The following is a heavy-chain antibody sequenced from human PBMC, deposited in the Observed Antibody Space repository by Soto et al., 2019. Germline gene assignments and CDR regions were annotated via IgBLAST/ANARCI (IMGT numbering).Heavy chain of an antibody. Sequence: LRLSCAGSGFTFGDSYMSWIRQAPGKGLEWLSYISPGSRYPAYADSVKGRFTISRDNAKRSPYLQMMSLTAEDTAIYYCVRGGGGGLFDPWGQGTMVTVS. D-gene: IGHD2-15*01. J-gene: IGHJ5*02. CDR1: GFTFGDSY. V-gene: IGHV3-11*06. CDR2: ISPGSRYP. CDR3: VRGGGGGLFDP.